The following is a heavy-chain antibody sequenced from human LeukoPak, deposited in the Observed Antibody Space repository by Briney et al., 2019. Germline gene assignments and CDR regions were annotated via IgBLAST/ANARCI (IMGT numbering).Heavy chain of an antibody. CDR2: LNTYNGNT. CDR1: GYTFTRYG. D-gene: IGHD2-15*01. CDR3: ARRSVVVSAAGDDAFDL. V-gene: IGHV1-18*01. Sequence: ASVKVSCKASGYTFTRYGISWVRQAPGQGLEWMGWLNTYNGNTNYVQNLQGRFTMTTDTATRKAFMELRSLRYDDTAVYYCARRSVVVSAAGDDAFDLWGQGTMVTVSS. J-gene: IGHJ3*01.